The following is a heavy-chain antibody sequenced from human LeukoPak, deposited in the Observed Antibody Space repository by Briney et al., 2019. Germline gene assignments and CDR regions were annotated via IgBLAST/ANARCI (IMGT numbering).Heavy chain of an antibody. CDR3: TRVKASPDYYDSSGYFFDY. CDR2: IRSKANSYAT. J-gene: IGHJ4*02. V-gene: IGHV3-73*01. Sequence: GGSLRLSCAAPGFTFSGSAMHWVRQASGKGLEWVGRIRSKANSYATAYAASVKGRFTISRDDSKNTAYLQMNSLKTEDTAVYYCTRVKASPDYYDSSGYFFDYWGQGTLVTVSS. D-gene: IGHD3-22*01. CDR1: GFTFSGSA.